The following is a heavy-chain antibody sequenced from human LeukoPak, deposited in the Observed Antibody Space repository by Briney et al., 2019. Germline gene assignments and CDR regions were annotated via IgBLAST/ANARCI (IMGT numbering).Heavy chain of an antibody. D-gene: IGHD1-7*01. V-gene: IGHV3-30-3*01. CDR3: ARDSNWNYVNAFDI. CDR2: ISYDGSNK. Sequence: GGSLRLSCAASGFTFSIYAMHWVRQAPGKGLEWVAVISYDGSNKYYADSMKGRFTISRDNSKNTLYLQMNSLRAEDTAVYYCARDSNWNYVNAFDIWGEGTMVTVSS. J-gene: IGHJ3*02. CDR1: GFTFSIYA.